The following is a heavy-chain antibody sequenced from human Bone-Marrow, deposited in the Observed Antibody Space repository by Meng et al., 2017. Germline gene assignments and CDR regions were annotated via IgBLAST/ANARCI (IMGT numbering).Heavy chain of an antibody. CDR2: IYSCGST. V-gene: IGHV3-53*01. J-gene: IGHJ4*02. CDR3: ANPLQEVAIFDY. Sequence: GQRGVSGGGWLRPGGSRRLSCAPSGFTVSSNYMIWVRQAPGKGLEWVSVIYSCGSTYYADSVKGRFTISRDNSKNTLYLQMNSLRAEDTAVYYCANPLQEVAIFDYWGQGTLVTVSS. D-gene: IGHD5-12*01. CDR1: GFTVSSNY.